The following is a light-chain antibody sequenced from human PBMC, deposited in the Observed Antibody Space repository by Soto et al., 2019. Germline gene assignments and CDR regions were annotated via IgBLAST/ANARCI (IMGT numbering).Light chain of an antibody. CDR3: QQHDTLPPYT. CDR2: DAS. CDR1: QDIGNY. Sequence: DIQMTQATSSLSASVGVRVTCAGQENQDIGNYLNWYQQKPAKAPTLLIYDASTLEIGVPPRFSGSGSGTDFTFTISKLQPEDIATYYCQQHDTLPPYTFGQGTKVDIK. J-gene: IGKJ2*01. V-gene: IGKV1-33*01.